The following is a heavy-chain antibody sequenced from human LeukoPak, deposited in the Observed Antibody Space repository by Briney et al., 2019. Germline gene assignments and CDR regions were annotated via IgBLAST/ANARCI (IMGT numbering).Heavy chain of an antibody. CDR1: GGTFSSYA. V-gene: IGHV1-69*04. D-gene: IGHD3-9*01. J-gene: IGHJ6*02. Sequence: SVKVSCKASGGTFSSYAISWVRQAPGQGLEWMGRIVPVVEITNYAQPFHDRVTITADKTTSTTYMELSSLRSEDTAVYFCASFAWLSRATYSFALDVWGQGTTVAVSS. CDR2: IVPVVEIT. CDR3: ASFAWLSRATYSFALDV.